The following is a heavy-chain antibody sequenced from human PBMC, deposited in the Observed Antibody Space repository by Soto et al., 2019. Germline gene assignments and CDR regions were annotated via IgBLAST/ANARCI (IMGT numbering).Heavy chain of an antibody. CDR1: GGSVSSYY. CDR3: ARVTYYYGSGSHSFDY. CDR2: IYYSGST. Sequence: SSETLSLTCTVSGGSVSSYYWSWIRQPPGKGLEWIGYIYYSGSTNYNPSLKSRVTISVDTSKNQFSLKLSSVTAADTAVYYCARVTYYYGSGSHSFDYWGQGTLVTVSS. J-gene: IGHJ4*02. D-gene: IGHD3-10*01. V-gene: IGHV4-59*02.